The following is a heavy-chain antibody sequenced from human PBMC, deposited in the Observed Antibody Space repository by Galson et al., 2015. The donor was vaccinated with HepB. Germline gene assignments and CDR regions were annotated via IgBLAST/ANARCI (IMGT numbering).Heavy chain of an antibody. CDR1: GFSFSTYA. V-gene: IGHV3-23*01. J-gene: IGHJ6*02. D-gene: IGHD2-2*01. Sequence: SLRLSCAASGFSFSTYAMTWVRQAPGKGLEWVSGISASGASTYYAESVEGWVTISRDNSKNTLDLQMNSLRVEDSVVYYCAKSPGYISTKYPVGGMDVWGQGTTVTVSS. CDR2: ISASGAST. CDR3: AKSPGYISTKYPVGGMDV.